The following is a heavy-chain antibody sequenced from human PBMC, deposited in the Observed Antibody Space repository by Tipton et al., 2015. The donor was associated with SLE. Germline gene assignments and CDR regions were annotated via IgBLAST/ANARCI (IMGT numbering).Heavy chain of an antibody. CDR1: GGSITSGGYY. D-gene: IGHD3-10*01. J-gene: IGHJ5*02. V-gene: IGHV4-31*11. Sequence: TLSLTCAVSGGSITSGGYYWSWIRQHPGKGLEWIGCIYYSGTTYYNPSLQSRVAISVDTSKNQFSLKLSSVTAVDTAVYYCARLGKAQNWFDPWGQGTQVTVSS. CDR2: IYYSGTT. CDR3: ARLGKAQNWFDP.